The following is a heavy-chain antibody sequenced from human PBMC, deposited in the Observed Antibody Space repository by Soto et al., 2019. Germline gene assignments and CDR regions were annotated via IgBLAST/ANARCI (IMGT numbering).Heavy chain of an antibody. CDR1: GGSISSSSYY. CDR2: IYYSGST. CDR3: ARRPGARGISGVYYMDV. Sequence: SETLSLTCTVSGGSISSSSYYWGWIRQPPGKGLEWIGSIYYSGSTYYNPSLKSRVTISVDTSKNQFSLKLSSVTAADTAVYYCARRPGARGISGVYYMDVWGKGTTVTVSS. J-gene: IGHJ6*03. V-gene: IGHV4-39*01. D-gene: IGHD3-10*01.